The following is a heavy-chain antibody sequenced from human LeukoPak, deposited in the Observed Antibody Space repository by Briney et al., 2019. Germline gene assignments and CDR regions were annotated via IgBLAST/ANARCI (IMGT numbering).Heavy chain of an antibody. D-gene: IGHD6-6*01. V-gene: IGHV1-18*01. J-gene: IGHJ4*02. CDR2: ISAYNVNT. CDR1: GYTFTSYG. CDR3: ARGGRYSSSSMFDY. Sequence: ASVKFSCNASGYTFTSYGISWVRQAPVQGLEWMGWISAYNVNTNYAQKLQGRVTMTTDTSTSTAYMELRSLRSDDTAVYYCARGGRYSSSSMFDYWGQGTLVTVSS.